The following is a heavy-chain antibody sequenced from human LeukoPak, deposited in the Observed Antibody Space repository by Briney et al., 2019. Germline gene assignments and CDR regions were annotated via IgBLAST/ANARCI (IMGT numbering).Heavy chain of an antibody. CDR2: IYYTGST. J-gene: IGHJ4*02. V-gene: IGHV4-39*07. CDR3: ARGRGRRSMVYFDC. Sequence: PSETLSLTCTVSGGSISSSSYYWGWIRQPPGKGLEWIGSIYYTGSTNYNPSLKSRVTISVDTSKNQFSLKLSSVTAADTAVYYCARGRGRRSMVYFDCWGQGTLVTVSS. D-gene: IGHD5-12*01. CDR1: GGSISSSSYY.